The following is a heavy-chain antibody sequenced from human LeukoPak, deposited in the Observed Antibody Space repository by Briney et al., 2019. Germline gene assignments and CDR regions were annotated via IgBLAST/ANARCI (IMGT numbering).Heavy chain of an antibody. CDR1: GFTFSSYW. CDR3: ARDQYDTWSRRGNFDS. J-gene: IGHJ4*02. Sequence: GGSLRLSCAASGFTFSSYWMSWVRQAPGKGLEWVANIKLDGSEKNYVDSVKGRFTISRDNTKNSLYLQMNSLRVEDTAVFYCARDQYDTWSRRGNFDSWGQGTLVIVSS. D-gene: IGHD3-3*01. V-gene: IGHV3-7*03. CDR2: IKLDGSEK.